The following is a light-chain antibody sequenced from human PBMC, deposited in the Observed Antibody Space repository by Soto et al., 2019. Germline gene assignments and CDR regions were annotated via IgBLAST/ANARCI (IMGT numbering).Light chain of an antibody. Sequence: EIVMTQSPVTLSVSPGERATLSCRASQSVSSNLAWYQQKPGQSPRLLMFDVSNRATGIPARSSGTGSGTEFTLTISSLQSEDFALYYCQQYNDWPLTFGQGTKVDIK. CDR1: QSVSSN. V-gene: IGKV3D-15*01. CDR2: DVS. J-gene: IGKJ1*01. CDR3: QQYNDWPLT.